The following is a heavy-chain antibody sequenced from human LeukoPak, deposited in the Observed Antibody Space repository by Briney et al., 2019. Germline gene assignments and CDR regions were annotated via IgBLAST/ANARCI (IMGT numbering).Heavy chain of an antibody. CDR2: ISSSSSYI. Sequence: GGSLRLSCAASGFTFSSYSMNWVRQAPGKGLEWVSSISSSSSYIYYADSVRGRFTISRDNAKNSLYLQMNSLRAEDTAVYYCARDRDCSGGSCYSVYYYGMDVWGQGTTVTVPS. D-gene: IGHD2-15*01. J-gene: IGHJ6*02. V-gene: IGHV3-21*01. CDR1: GFTFSSYS. CDR3: ARDRDCSGGSCYSVYYYGMDV.